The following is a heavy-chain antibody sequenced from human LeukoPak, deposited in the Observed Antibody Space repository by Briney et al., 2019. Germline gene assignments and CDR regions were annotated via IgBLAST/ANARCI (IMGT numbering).Heavy chain of an antibody. J-gene: IGHJ4*02. CDR1: GFPFSSFA. CDR2: ISYDGTNE. D-gene: IGHD6-19*01. V-gene: IGHV3-30-3*01. CDR3: ARARYSNGWYFNRDF. Sequence: GGSLGLSCAASGFPFSSFALHWVRQPPARGLGGVALISYDGTNENYADSVKGRFTISRDDSRNTLFLQMDSLKAEDTAVYYCARARYSNGWYFNRDFWGQGALVTVSS.